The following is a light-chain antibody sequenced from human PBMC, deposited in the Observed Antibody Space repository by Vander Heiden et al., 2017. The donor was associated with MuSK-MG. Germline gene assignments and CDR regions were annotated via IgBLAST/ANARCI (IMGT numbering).Light chain of an antibody. J-gene: IGLJ3*02. Sequence: SVLTPPPPVSGAPGQRATIPCTGSSSNIGAGYGVPWYQQLPGTAPKPLIYGKINRPSGVPDRFSGSKSGTSASLAISGLQAEDEADYYCQSYDSSLSGSRVFGGGTKLTVL. V-gene: IGLV1-40*01. CDR2: GKI. CDR1: SSNIGAGYG. CDR3: QSYDSSLSGSRV.